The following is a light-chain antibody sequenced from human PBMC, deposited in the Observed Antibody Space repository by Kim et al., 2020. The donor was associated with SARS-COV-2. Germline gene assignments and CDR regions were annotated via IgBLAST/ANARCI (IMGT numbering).Light chain of an antibody. CDR1: ISNVGSNV. J-gene: IGLJ3*02. Sequence: GQRFSITCSGGISNVGSNVVNGYQQLPGPAPKLLMYSNDYRPSGVPDRFSGSKSGTSASQAISGLQSEDEADYYCAAWDDSLKGSVFGGGTQLTVL. CDR3: AAWDDSLKGSV. V-gene: IGLV1-44*01. CDR2: SND.